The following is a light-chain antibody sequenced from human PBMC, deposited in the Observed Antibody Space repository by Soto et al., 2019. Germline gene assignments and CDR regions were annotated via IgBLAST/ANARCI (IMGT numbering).Light chain of an antibody. Sequence: QSVLTQPASVSGSPGQSITISCTGTSSDVGSYNLVSWYQHHPGKAPKLMIYEGSQRPSGVSNRFSGSKSGNTASLTISGLRSEDEADYYCAAWDDSLSGPVFGGGTKVTVL. CDR1: SSDVGSYNL. V-gene: IGLV2-23*01. J-gene: IGLJ3*02. CDR2: EGS. CDR3: AAWDDSLSGPV.